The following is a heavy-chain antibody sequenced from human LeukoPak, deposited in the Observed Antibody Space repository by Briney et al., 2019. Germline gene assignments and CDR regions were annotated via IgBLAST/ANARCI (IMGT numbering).Heavy chain of an antibody. Sequence: QTGGSLRLSCAASGFTFSSYWMSWVRQAPGKGLEWVANMNQDGSEKYYVDSVRGRFTISRDNAKNSLYLQMVTLRAEDTAVYYCARGTLSLYGDRDAFDIWGQGTMVTVSS. CDR1: GFTFSSYW. J-gene: IGHJ3*02. D-gene: IGHD4-17*01. V-gene: IGHV3-7*04. CDR3: ARGTLSLYGDRDAFDI. CDR2: MNQDGSEK.